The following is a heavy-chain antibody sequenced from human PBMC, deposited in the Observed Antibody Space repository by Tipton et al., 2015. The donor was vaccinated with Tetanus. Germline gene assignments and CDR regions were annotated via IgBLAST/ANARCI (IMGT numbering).Heavy chain of an antibody. CDR3: ARDRGLTTGGGIGMDV. CDR2: IFYSGNT. J-gene: IGHJ6*02. Sequence: TLSLICTVSGGSISTYYWSWIRQPPGKGLEWIGYIFYSGNTNYNPSLKTRVTISVDTSKNQFSLKLSSVTAADTAVYYCARDRGLTTGGGIGMDVWGQGTTVTVSS. D-gene: IGHD4-17*01. V-gene: IGHV4-59*01. CDR1: GGSISTYY.